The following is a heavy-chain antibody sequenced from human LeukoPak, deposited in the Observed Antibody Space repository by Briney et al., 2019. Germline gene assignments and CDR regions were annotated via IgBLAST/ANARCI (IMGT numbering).Heavy chain of an antibody. V-gene: IGHV1-46*01. CDR2: INPSGGST. Sequence: ASVKVSCKASGYTFTSYYMHWVRQAPGQGLEWMGIINPSGGSTSYAQKFQGRVTMTRDTSTSTDYMELSSLRSDDTAGYYCARGGHIVVVTAISGGSPDYWGQGTLVTVSS. CDR3: ARGGHIVVVTAISGGSPDY. CDR1: GYTFTSYY. D-gene: IGHD2-21*02. J-gene: IGHJ4*02.